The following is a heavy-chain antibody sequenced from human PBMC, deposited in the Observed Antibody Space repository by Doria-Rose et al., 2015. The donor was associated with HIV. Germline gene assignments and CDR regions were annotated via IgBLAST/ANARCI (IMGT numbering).Heavy chain of an antibody. CDR1: GGSFSNYY. Sequence: VQLQQWGAGLLKPSETLSLNCAVYGGSFSNYYWTWIRQPPGKGLEWIGGINHSGGTNYNPSLKSRVTISVDTSKDQFALKLSSVTAADMAVYCCARSFTMVQGVTNWFDPWGQGTLVTVSS. J-gene: IGHJ5*02. V-gene: IGHV4-34*01. D-gene: IGHD3-10*01. CDR2: INHSGGT. CDR3: ARSFTMVQGVTNWFDP.